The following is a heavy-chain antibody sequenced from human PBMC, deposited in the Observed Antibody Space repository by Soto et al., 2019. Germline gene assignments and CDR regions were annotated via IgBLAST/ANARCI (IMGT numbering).Heavy chain of an antibody. D-gene: IGHD3-16*02. CDR2: IYYSGST. CDR1: GGSISSSSYY. Sequence: QLQLQESGPGLVKPSETLSLTCTVSGGSISSSSYYWGWIRQPPGKGLEWIGSIYYSGSTYYNPSLKSRVTISVDTSKNQFSLELSSVTAADTAVYYCARVDHTYYDYICGSYRNDAFDIWGQGTMVTVSS. CDR3: ARVDHTYYDYICGSYRNDAFDI. J-gene: IGHJ3*02. V-gene: IGHV4-39*01.